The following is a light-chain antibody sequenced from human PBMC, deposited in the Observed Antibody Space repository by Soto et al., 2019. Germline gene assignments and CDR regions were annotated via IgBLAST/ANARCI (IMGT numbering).Light chain of an antibody. CDR3: TSWTASTTMI. J-gene: IGLJ2*01. V-gene: IGLV2-14*03. CDR1: SSDIGAYNF. CDR2: DVN. Sequence: QSALTQPASVSGSPGQSITISCTGTSSDIGAYNFVSWYQQHPGKAPKLMLYDVNIRPSGVSNRFSGSKSGNTASLTISGLQAEVEADYYCTSWTASTTMIFGGGTKLTVL.